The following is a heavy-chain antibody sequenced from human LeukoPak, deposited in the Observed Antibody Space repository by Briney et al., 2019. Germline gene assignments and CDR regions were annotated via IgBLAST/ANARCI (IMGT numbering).Heavy chain of an antibody. CDR1: GYTFTGYY. V-gene: IGHV1-2*02. D-gene: IGHD2-2*01. Sequence: ASVKVSCKASGYTFTGYYMHWVRQAPGQGLEWMGWINPNSGGTNYAQKFQGRVTMTRDTSIGTAYMELSRLRSDDTAVYYCARVCSSTSCYEDYWGQGTLVTVSS. CDR2: INPNSGGT. J-gene: IGHJ4*02. CDR3: ARVCSSTSCYEDY.